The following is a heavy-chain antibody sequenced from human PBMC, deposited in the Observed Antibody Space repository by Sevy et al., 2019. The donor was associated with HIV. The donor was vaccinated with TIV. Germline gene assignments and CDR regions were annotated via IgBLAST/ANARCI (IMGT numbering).Heavy chain of an antibody. CDR1: GFTFSSYA. D-gene: IGHD3-22*01. J-gene: IGHJ3*02. Sequence: GGSLRLSCAASGFTFSSYAMSWVRQAPGKGLEWVSAISGSGGSTYYADSVKGRFTISRYNSKNTLYLQMNSLRAEYTAVYYCAKEYYYDSSGSVGAFDIWGQGTMVTVSS. CDR2: ISGSGGST. V-gene: IGHV3-23*01. CDR3: AKEYYYDSSGSVGAFDI.